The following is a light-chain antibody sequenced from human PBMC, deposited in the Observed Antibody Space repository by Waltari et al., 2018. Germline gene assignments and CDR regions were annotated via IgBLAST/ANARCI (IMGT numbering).Light chain of an antibody. CDR1: SSDVGGYNY. Sequence: QSALTQPPSASGSPGQSVTISCTGTSSDVGGYNYVSWYQQHPGKAPKPMIYAVSKRPHGVPARFSGAKSGNTASLTASGLQAADEADYYCSSYAGSNTVVFGGGTKLTVL. CDR3: SSYAGSNTVV. CDR2: AVS. J-gene: IGLJ2*01. V-gene: IGLV2-8*01.